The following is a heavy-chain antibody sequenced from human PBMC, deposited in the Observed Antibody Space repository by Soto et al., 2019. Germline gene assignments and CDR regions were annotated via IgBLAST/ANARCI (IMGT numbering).Heavy chain of an antibody. D-gene: IGHD2-2*01. J-gene: IGHJ4*02. Sequence: GESLKISCQGSGYTFSTYWIAWVRQLPGKGLEWVGVVYPGDSDTRYSPSFQGQVTISADRSISTAYLHWSSLKASDTAMYYCAREGGYCSSTSCQGIDYWGQGTLVIVSS. CDR3: AREGGYCSSTSCQGIDY. CDR1: GYTFSTYW. V-gene: IGHV5-51*01. CDR2: VYPGDSDT.